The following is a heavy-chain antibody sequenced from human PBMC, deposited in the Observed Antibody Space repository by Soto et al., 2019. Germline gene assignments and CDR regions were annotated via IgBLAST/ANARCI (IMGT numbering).Heavy chain of an antibody. CDR2: IIPIFGTA. Sequence: GASVKLSCKASGGTFSSYAISWLRQAPGQGLEWMGGIIPIFGTANYAQKFQGRVTITADESTSTAYMELSSLRSEDTAVYYCARDLSYCGGDCLGFFQHWGQGTLVTVSS. J-gene: IGHJ1*01. CDR3: ARDLSYCGGDCLGFFQH. CDR1: GGTFSSYA. V-gene: IGHV1-69*13. D-gene: IGHD2-21*02.